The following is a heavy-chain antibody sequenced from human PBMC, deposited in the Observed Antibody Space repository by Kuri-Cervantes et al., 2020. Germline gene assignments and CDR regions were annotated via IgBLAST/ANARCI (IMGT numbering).Heavy chain of an antibody. J-gene: IGHJ4*02. CDR1: GGSISSSNYY. CDR2: IYYSGNT. Sequence: SETLSLTCTVSGGSISSSNYYWGWIRQPPGKGLEWIGSIYYSGNTYYNPSLKSRVTISVDTSKNQFSLKLSPVTAADTAVYYCARVGSKLLIDYWGQGTLVTVSS. CDR3: ARVGSKLLIDY. D-gene: IGHD3-10*01. V-gene: IGHV4-39*01.